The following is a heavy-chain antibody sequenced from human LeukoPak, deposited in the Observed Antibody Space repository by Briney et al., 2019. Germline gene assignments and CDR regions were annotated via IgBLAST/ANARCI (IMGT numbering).Heavy chain of an antibody. CDR2: ISASNGNT. D-gene: IGHD3-10*01. J-gene: IGHJ5*02. Sequence: VPYQGSGYTFPRYGLMWLRPPPRQGLAWMGWISASNGNTHYAQKLQGRVTMTTDTSTSTAYMELGSLRSDDTAVYYCARAGRVVGSGRLPNWFDPWGQGTLVTVSS. CDR3: ARAGRVVGSGRLPNWFDP. V-gene: IGHV1-18*04. CDR1: GYTFPRYG.